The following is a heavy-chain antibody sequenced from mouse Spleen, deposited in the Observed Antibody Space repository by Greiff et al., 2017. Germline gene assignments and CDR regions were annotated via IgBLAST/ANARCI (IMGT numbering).Heavy chain of an antibody. D-gene: IGHD1-1*01. CDR3: ATYYYGSPYFDY. CDR2: ISSGSSTI. CDR1: GFTFSDYG. V-gene: IGHV5-17*01. J-gene: IGHJ2*01. Sequence: EVKLVESGGGLVKPGGSLKLSCAASGFTFSDYGMHWVRQAPEKGLEWVAYISSGSSTIYYADTVKGRFTISRDNAKNTLFLQMTSLRSEDTAMYYCATYYYGSPYFDYWGQGTTLTVSS.